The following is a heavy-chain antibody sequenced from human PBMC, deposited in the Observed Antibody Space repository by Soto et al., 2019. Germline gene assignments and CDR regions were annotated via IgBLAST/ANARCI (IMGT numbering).Heavy chain of an antibody. CDR1: GFTFSSYA. Sequence: GGSLRLSCAASGFTFSSYAMSWVRQAPGKGLEWVSAISGSGGSTYYADSVKGRFTISRDNSKKTLYLQMNSLRAEDTAVYYCSNHYHEYGDLYFDYWGQGTLVTVSS. D-gene: IGHD4-17*01. CDR3: SNHYHEYGDLYFDY. CDR2: ISGSGGST. J-gene: IGHJ4*02. V-gene: IGHV3-23*01.